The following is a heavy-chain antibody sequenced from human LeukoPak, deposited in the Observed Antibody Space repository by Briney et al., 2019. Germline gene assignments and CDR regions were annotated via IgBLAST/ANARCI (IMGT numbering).Heavy chain of an antibody. CDR3: ARDGDLGEYCTGGSCSLPDY. J-gene: IGHJ4*02. D-gene: IGHD2-15*01. Sequence: GASVKVSCKASGYTFTGYYVHWVRQAPGQGLEWMGWVNPNTGGANYAQKFQGRVTMTRDTSIRTVYMELSRLRYDDTAMYYCARDGDLGEYCTGGSCSLPDYWGQGTLVTVSS. CDR2: VNPNTGGA. V-gene: IGHV1-2*02. CDR1: GYTFTGYY.